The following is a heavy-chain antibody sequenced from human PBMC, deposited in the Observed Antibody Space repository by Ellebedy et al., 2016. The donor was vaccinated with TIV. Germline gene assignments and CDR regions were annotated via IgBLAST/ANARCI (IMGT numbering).Heavy chain of an antibody. CDR3: ARDDVNTEDNGLDV. CDR1: GYSFTRFW. CDR2: IYPGDSDT. J-gene: IGHJ6*02. V-gene: IGHV5-51*01. Sequence: ASVKVSCKGSGYSFTRFWIAWVRQMPGKSLEWMGIIYPGDSDTRYSPSFQGQVTISADESVSTAYLQWRSLKSSDTAVYYCARDDVNTEDNGLDVWGQGTTVIVSS. D-gene: IGHD4-17*01.